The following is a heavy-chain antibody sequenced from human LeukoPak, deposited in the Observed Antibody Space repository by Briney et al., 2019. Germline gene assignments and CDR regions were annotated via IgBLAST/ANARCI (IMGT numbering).Heavy chain of an antibody. Sequence: GVSVKESFLPSGYTSTGYYMHWVGQPPGQGLEWMGWINPNSGGTNYAQKFQGRVTMTRDTSISTAYMELSRLRSDDTAVYYCARGLKSAHDYYGMDVWGQRTTVTVSS. CDR1: GYTSTGYY. J-gene: IGHJ6*02. CDR3: ARGLKSAHDYYGMDV. D-gene: IGHD6-6*01. V-gene: IGHV1-2*02. CDR2: INPNSGGT.